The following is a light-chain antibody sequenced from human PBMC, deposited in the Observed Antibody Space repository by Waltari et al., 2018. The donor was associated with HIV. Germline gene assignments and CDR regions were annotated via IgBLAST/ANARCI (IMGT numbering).Light chain of an antibody. CDR3: QHRNNWPLFT. V-gene: IGKV3-11*01. Sequence: EIVLTQSPATLSVSPGERATLSCRASQSISSSLARYQQKPGQSPRLLIYDASNRAPDTPARFSGSGSGTDFTLTISSLEPEDFAVYYCQHRNNWPLFTFGPGTKVQI. CDR2: DAS. J-gene: IGKJ3*01. CDR1: QSISSS.